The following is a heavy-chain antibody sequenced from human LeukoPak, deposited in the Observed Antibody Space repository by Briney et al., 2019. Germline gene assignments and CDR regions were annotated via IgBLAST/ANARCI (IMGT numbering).Heavy chain of an antibody. D-gene: IGHD1-26*01. CDR2: IYYSGST. CDR1: GGSFSSYY. V-gene: IGHV4-59*01. CDR3: ASSYSGSYSYAFDI. Sequence: SETLSLTCAVYGGSFSSYYWSWIRQPPGKGLEWIGYIYYSGSTNYNPSLKSRVTISVDTSKNQFSLKLSSVTAADTAVYYCASSYSGSYSYAFDIWGQGTMVTVSS. J-gene: IGHJ3*02.